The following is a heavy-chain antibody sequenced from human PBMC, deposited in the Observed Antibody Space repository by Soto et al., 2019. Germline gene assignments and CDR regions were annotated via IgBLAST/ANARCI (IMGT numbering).Heavy chain of an antibody. CDR1: GVSLSTSGMC. V-gene: IGHV2-70*01. CDR2: IDWDDDK. Sequence: SGPTLVNPTQTLTLTCTFSGVSLSTSGMCVSWIRQPPGKALEWLALIDWDDDKYYSTSLKTRLTISKDTSKNQVVLTMTNMDPVDTATYYCARIRYCSGGSCYAFDYWGQGTLVTVSS. J-gene: IGHJ4*02. D-gene: IGHD2-15*01. CDR3: ARIRYCSGGSCYAFDY.